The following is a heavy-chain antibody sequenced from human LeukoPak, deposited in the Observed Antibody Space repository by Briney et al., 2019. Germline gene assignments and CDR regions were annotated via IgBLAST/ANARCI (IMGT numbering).Heavy chain of an antibody. CDR1: GYTFTGYY. V-gene: IGHV1-2*05. Sequence: ASVKVSCKASGYTFTGYYMHWVRQAPGQGLEWMGRIDANSGDTNYAQKLQGRVTMTRDTSISTDYMELSRLRSDDTGVQYCAADGITIVGVVYGGFDYWGQGTLVTVSS. CDR3: AADGITIVGVVYGGFDY. D-gene: IGHD3-3*01. J-gene: IGHJ4*02. CDR2: IDANSGDT.